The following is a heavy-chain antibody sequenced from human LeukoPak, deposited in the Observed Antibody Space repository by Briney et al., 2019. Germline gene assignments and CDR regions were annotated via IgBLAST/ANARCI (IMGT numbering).Heavy chain of an antibody. CDR3: ARDLITMVRGVSSPLPDY. Sequence: ASVKVSCKASGYTFTGYYMHWVRQAPGQRLEWMGWINPNSGGTNYAQKFQGRVTMTRDTSISTAYMELSRLRSDDTAVYYCARDLITMVRGVSSPLPDYWGQGTLVTVSS. CDR2: INPNSGGT. J-gene: IGHJ4*02. V-gene: IGHV1-2*02. D-gene: IGHD3-10*01. CDR1: GYTFTGYY.